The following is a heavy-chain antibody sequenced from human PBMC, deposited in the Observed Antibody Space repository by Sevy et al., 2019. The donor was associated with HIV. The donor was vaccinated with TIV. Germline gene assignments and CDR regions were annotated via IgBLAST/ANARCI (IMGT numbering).Heavy chain of an antibody. J-gene: IGHJ4*01. D-gene: IGHD3-3*01. Sequence: GGYLRLSCAASGFTFSNFAMNWVRQAPGKGLEWVSAISGSGETTYYADSVKGRFTISRDNSKNTLYLQMNSLRAEDTAVYYCAKDPTVFGVLYFDYWGQGTLVTVSS. V-gene: IGHV3-23*01. CDR3: AKDPTVFGVLYFDY. CDR1: GFTFSNFA. CDR2: ISGSGETT.